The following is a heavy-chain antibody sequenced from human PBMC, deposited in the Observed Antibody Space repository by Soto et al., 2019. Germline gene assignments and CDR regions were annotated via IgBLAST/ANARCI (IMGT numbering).Heavy chain of an antibody. CDR2: ITAGSGDT. CDR1: GYTFTSYD. J-gene: IGHJ4*02. V-gene: IGHV1-3*01. CDR3: ASNNDY. Sequence: GASVKVSCKASGYTFTSYDINWVRQAPGQSLEWMGWITAGSGDTKYSRSFQGRFTISRDNAKNSLYLQMNSLRAEDTAVYYCASNNDYWGQGTLVTVSS. D-gene: IGHD1-1*01.